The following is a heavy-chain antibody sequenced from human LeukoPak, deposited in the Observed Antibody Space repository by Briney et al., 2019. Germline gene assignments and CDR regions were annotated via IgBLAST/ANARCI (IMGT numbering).Heavy chain of an antibody. CDR2: IYHSGTT. V-gene: IGHV4-38-2*02. CDR1: GYSISSGYY. CDR3: GRYKSTLGPFDF. D-gene: IGHD2/OR15-2a*01. J-gene: IGHJ4*02. Sequence: SETLSLTCTVSGYSISSGYYWGWVRQPLGKGLEWIGAIYHSGTTYYNPSLKNRLTFSVDTSNNQFSVRLRSVTAADTAIYYCGRYKSTLGPFDFWGQGTLVTVSS.